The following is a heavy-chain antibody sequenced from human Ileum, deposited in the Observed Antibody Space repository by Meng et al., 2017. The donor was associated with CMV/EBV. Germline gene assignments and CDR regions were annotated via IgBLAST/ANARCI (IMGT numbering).Heavy chain of an antibody. Sequence: SRRLSCVGQGLTFTLEAMSWGRQSPGTGLEWASEIPGTGATYYAESVKGRFTISRNNSKNTVYLQMNGLRADDTAKYYCTWEPLGYWGQGTVVTVSS. D-gene: IGHD1-26*01. V-gene: IGHV3-23*01. CDR1: GLTFTLEA. CDR3: TWEPLGY. J-gene: IGHJ4*02. CDR2: IPGTGAT.